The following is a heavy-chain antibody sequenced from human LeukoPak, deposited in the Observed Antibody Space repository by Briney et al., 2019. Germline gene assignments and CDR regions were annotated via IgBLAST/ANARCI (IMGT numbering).Heavy chain of an antibody. CDR2: IYYSGST. D-gene: IGHD3-22*01. CDR1: GGSISSYY. CDR3: ARVWYDSSGYYYWNFDY. Sequence: SSETLSLTCTVSGGSISSYYWSWIRQPPGKGLAWIGYIYYSGSTNYNPSLKSRVTISVDTSKNQFSLKLSSVTAADTAVYYCARVWYDSSGYYYWNFDYWGQGTLVTVSS. J-gene: IGHJ4*02. V-gene: IGHV4-59*01.